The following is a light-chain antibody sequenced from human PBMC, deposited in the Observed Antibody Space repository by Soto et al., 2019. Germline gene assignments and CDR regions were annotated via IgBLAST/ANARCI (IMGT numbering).Light chain of an antibody. CDR3: SSYAGTNNFVV. CDR1: SSDIGGYNY. Sequence: QSALTQPPSASGSPGQSVTISCTGTSSDIGGYNYVSWYQQHPGKAPKLMISEVNKRPSGVPDRFSGSKSGNTASLTVSGLQADDEADYYCSSYAGTNNFVVFGGGTKVTVL. CDR2: EVN. J-gene: IGLJ3*02. V-gene: IGLV2-8*01.